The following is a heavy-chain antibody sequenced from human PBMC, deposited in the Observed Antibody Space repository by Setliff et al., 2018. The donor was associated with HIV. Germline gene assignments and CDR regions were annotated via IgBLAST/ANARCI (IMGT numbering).Heavy chain of an antibody. V-gene: IGHV1-18*01. Sequence: GASVKVSCKASGYTFTSYGISWVRQAPGQGLEWMGWISAYNGNTNYAQKLQGRVTTTTDTSTSTAYMELRSLRSDDTAVYYCARDPAGYYGLGDAFDIWGQGTMVTVSS. D-gene: IGHD3-22*01. J-gene: IGHJ3*02. CDR1: GYTFTSYG. CDR2: ISAYNGNT. CDR3: ARDPAGYYGLGDAFDI.